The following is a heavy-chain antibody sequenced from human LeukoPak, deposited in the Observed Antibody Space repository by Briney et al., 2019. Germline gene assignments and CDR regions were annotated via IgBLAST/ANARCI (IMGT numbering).Heavy chain of an antibody. J-gene: IGHJ4*02. CDR3: ARVRQYSSSRFDY. CDR1: GYTFTGYY. D-gene: IGHD6-13*01. CDR2: INPNSGGT. V-gene: IGHV1-2*02. Sequence: ASVKVSCKASGYTFTGYYMHWVRQAPGQGLEWMGWINPNSGGTNYAQKFQGRVTMTRDTSISTAYMELSRLRSDDTAVYYCARVRQYSSSRFDYWGQGTLVTVSS.